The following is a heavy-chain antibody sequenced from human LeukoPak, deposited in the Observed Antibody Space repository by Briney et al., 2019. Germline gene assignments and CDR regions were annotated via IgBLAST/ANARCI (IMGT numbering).Heavy chain of an antibody. V-gene: IGHV4-59*12. J-gene: IGHJ4*02. Sequence: PSETLSLTCTVSGGSINNYYWSWVRQPPGKGLEWIGSIYYRGSTYYNSSLKSRATISVDTSKSQFTLRLSSVTAADTAVYYCARVPSRPVWGQGTLVTVSS. CDR2: IYYRGST. CDR1: GGSINNYY. CDR3: ARVPSRPV.